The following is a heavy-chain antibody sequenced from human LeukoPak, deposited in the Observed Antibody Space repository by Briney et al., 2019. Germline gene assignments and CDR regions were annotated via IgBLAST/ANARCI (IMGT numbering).Heavy chain of an antibody. V-gene: IGHV3-74*03. Sequence: QPGGSLRLTCAASGFRFSGYWMHWVRQVPGKGLEWVSRVNPDGSITSYGDSVKGRFTISRDNSKNALYLQMNSLRVEDTAVYYCAIDPNWGTHSWGQGVLVTVSS. CDR1: GFRFSGYW. CDR2: VNPDGSIT. CDR3: AIDPNWGTHS. J-gene: IGHJ4*02. D-gene: IGHD7-27*01.